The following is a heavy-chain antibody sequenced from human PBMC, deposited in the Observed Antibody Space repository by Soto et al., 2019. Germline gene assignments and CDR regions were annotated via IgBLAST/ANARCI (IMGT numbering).Heavy chain of an antibody. J-gene: IGHJ6*03. CDR2: INHSGST. D-gene: IGHD6-6*01. Sequence: SEALSLTSAVYGGSFSGYYWSWIRQPPGKGLEWIGEINHSGSTNYNPSLKSRVTISVDTSKNQFSLKLSSVTAADTAVYYCARRRYSSSSTLDVWGKGTTVTVS. V-gene: IGHV4-34*01. CDR1: GGSFSGYY. CDR3: ARRRYSSSSTLDV.